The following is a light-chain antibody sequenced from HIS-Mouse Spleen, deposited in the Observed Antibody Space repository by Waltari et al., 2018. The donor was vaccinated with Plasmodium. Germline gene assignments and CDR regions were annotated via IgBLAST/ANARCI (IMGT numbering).Light chain of an antibody. Sequence: SSELTQDPAVSVALGQTVRITCQGDSLRSYYASWYQQKQGQAPVLVIYGKNNRPSGTPDRFAGSSSGNTASLTITGAQAEDEADYYCNSRDSSGNHWVFGGGTKLTVL. V-gene: IGLV3-19*01. CDR3: NSRDSSGNHWV. CDR2: GKN. CDR1: SLRSYY. J-gene: IGLJ3*02.